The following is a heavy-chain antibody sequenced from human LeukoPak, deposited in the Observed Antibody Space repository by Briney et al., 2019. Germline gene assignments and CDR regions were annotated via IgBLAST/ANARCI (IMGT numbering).Heavy chain of an antibody. CDR2: IYYSGST. J-gene: IGHJ4*02. Sequence: SETLSLTCAVYGGSFSGYYWSWIRQPPGKGLEWIGSIYYSGSTYYNPSLKSRVTISVDTSKNQFSLKLSSVTAADTAVYYCASPEELTENFDYWGQGTLVTVSS. D-gene: IGHD1-7*01. V-gene: IGHV4-34*01. CDR1: GGSFSGYY. CDR3: ASPEELTENFDY.